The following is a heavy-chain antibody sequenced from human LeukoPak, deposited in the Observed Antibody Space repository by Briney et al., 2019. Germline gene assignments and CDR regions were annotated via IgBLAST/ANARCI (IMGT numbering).Heavy chain of an antibody. D-gene: IGHD4-17*01. Sequence: GGSLRLSCAASGFTFSDYYMSWIRQAPGKGLEWVSYISSSGSTIYYADSVKGRFTISRDNAKNSLYLQMNSLRAEDTAVYYCARIHDYGDNYFDYWGQGTLVTVSS. CDR1: GFTFSDYY. J-gene: IGHJ4*02. V-gene: IGHV3-11*01. CDR2: ISSSGSTI. CDR3: ARIHDYGDNYFDY.